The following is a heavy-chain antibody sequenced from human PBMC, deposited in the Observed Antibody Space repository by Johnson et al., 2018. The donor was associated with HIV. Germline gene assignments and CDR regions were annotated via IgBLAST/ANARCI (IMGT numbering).Heavy chain of an antibody. V-gene: IGHV3-9*01. J-gene: IGHJ3*01. D-gene: IGHD1-26*01. CDR3: VTADRGSA. Sequence: VQLVESGGGLVQPGRSLRLSCAASGFTFDDYAMHWVRQAPGKGLEWVSGISWNSGSIGYADSVKGRFTISRDNAKNSLYLQMNSLRAEDTALYYCVTADRGSAWGQGTTVTVSS. CDR1: GFTFDDYA. CDR2: ISWNSGSI.